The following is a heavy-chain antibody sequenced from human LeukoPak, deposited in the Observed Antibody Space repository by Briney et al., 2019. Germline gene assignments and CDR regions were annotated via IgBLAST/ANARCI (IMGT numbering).Heavy chain of an antibody. V-gene: IGHV3-48*03. Sequence: SGGPLRLSCAASGFTFSSYEMNWVRKAPGKWLEWVSYISSSGSTIYYADSVKGRFTISRDNAKNSLYLQMNSLRAEDTAVYYCANTWFGELSTYYFDYWGQGTLVTVSS. D-gene: IGHD3-10*01. CDR1: GFTFSSYE. CDR2: ISSSGSTI. CDR3: ANTWFGELSTYYFDY. J-gene: IGHJ4*02.